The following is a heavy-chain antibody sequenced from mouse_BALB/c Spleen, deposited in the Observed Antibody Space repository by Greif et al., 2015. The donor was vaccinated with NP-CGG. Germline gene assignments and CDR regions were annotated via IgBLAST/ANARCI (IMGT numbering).Heavy chain of an antibody. Sequence: VKLVESGAELVKPGAPVKLSCKASGYTFTSYWVNWVKQRPGRGLEWIGRIDPSDSETHYNQKFKDKATLTVDKSSSTAYIQLSSLTSEDSAVYYCARKAYDGYSMDYWGQGTSVTVSS. CDR1: GYTFTSYW. CDR3: ARKAYDGYSMDY. J-gene: IGHJ4*01. V-gene: IGHV1-69*02. CDR2: IDPSDSET. D-gene: IGHD2-3*01.